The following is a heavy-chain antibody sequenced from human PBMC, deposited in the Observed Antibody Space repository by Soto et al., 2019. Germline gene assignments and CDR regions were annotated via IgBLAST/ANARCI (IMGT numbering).Heavy chain of an antibody. Sequence: GFLRLLGAASGITLRSYSMSWVRQAPGKGLEWVASITSDSSDIYYEDSVKGRFTISRDNGENSLYLKMTSLGAEDTGVYYCANTYCSGGYCFSSEYWGQGVLVTVSS. CDR3: ANTYCSGGYCFSSEY. D-gene: IGHD2-15*01. CDR2: ITSDSSDI. J-gene: IGHJ4*02. V-gene: IGHV3-21*01. CDR1: GITLRSYS.